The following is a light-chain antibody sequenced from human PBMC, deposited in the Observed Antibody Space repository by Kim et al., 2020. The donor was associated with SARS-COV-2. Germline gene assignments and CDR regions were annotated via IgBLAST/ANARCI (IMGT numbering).Light chain of an antibody. V-gene: IGLV4-69*01. CDR1: SGHSSGS. J-gene: IGLJ3*02. Sequence: AQVETTCSPSSGHSSGSNAWHQQQPEKGPRYMMMLNSDSSHTKGDGVPVRFSGSSSGAERYLTRPNLQSEDEADYACQAEGTSVWVFGGGTQLTVL. CDR3: QAEGTSVWV. CDR2: LNSDSSH.